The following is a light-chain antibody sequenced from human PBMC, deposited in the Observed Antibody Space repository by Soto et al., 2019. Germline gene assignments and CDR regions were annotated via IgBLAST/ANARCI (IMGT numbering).Light chain of an antibody. V-gene: IGLV1-51*02. Sequence: QAVVTQPPSESAGPGQKVTISCSGSSSNIGNNYVSWYQHLPGTAPKLLIYENSKRPSGIPDRFSGSKSGTSATLGITGLQTGDEADYYCGTWDSSLSAGVFGGGTKLTVL. CDR3: GTWDSSLSAGV. CDR1: SSNIGNNY. J-gene: IGLJ3*02. CDR2: ENS.